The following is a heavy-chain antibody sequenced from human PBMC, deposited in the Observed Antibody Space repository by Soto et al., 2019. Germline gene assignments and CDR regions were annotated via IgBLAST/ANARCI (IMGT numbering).Heavy chain of an antibody. CDR3: ARDGYCSSTSCYTYYYYGMDV. CDR2: IIPIFGTA. Sequence: RASVKVSCKASGGTFSSYAISWVRQAPGQGLEWMGGIIPIFGTANYAQKFQGRVTITADESTSTAYMELSSLRSEDTAVYYCARDGYCSSTSCYTYYYYGMDVWGQGTTVTVSS. J-gene: IGHJ6*02. CDR1: GGTFSSYA. V-gene: IGHV1-69*13. D-gene: IGHD2-2*03.